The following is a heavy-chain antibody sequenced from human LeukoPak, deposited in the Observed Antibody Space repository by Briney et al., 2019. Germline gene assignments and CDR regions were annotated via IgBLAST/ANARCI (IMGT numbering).Heavy chain of an antibody. CDR2: IYHSGST. J-gene: IGHJ4*02. Sequence: SETLSLTCTVSGYSISSGYYWGWIRQPPGKGLEWIGSIYHSGSTYYNPSLKSRVTISVDTSKNQFSLKLSSVTAADTAVYYCARVNVGATMGDYWGQGTLVTVSS. V-gene: IGHV4-38-2*02. CDR1: GYSISSGYY. CDR3: ARVNVGATMGDY. D-gene: IGHD1-26*01.